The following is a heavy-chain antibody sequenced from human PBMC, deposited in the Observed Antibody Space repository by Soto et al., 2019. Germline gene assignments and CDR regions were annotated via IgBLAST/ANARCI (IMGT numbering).Heavy chain of an antibody. CDR1: GFTVSSYY. CDR2: IHSAGSA. CDR3: ARVPSSSYHYFDY. J-gene: IGHJ4*02. D-gene: IGHD6-13*01. V-gene: IGHV3-66*01. Sequence: GGSLRLSCAASGFTVSSYYISWVRQAPGKGLEWVSVIHSAGSADFADSVRGRFTISRDNSKNTLYLQMSSLRAEDTAVYYCARVPSSSYHYFDYWGQGTLVTVSS.